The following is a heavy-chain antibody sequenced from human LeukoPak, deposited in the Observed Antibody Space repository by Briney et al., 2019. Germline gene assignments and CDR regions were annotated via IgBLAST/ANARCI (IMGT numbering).Heavy chain of an antibody. Sequence: PSQTLSLTCAVSGGSISSGGYSWNWIRQPPGKGLEWIGYIYHTGHTFYNPSLKSRVTMSVDRSNNQFSLRLTSVTAADTAMYYCARAFFLRENPGSWFDPWGQGTLVTVSP. CDR1: GGSISSGGYS. CDR2: IYHTGHT. CDR3: ARAFFLRENPGSWFDP. D-gene: IGHD3-10*01. J-gene: IGHJ5*02. V-gene: IGHV4-30-2*01.